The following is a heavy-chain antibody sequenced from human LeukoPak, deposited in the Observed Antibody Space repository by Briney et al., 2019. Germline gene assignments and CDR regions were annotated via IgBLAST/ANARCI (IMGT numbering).Heavy chain of an antibody. CDR1: GGSFSGYY. Sequence: SETLSLTCAVYGGSFSGYYWSWIRQPPGKGLEWIGEINHSGSTNYNPSLKSRVTISVDTSKNQFSLKLSSVTAADTAVYYCARGLIGYSYGYFDLWGRGTLVTVSS. J-gene: IGHJ2*01. D-gene: IGHD5-18*01. CDR2: INHSGST. CDR3: ARGLIGYSYGYFDL. V-gene: IGHV4-34*01.